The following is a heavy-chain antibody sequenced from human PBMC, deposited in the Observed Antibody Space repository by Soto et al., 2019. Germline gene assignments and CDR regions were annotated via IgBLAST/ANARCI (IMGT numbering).Heavy chain of an antibody. CDR3: ARDCSGGSCYPGMDV. D-gene: IGHD2-15*01. V-gene: IGHV3-21*01. CDR2: ISSSGYI. J-gene: IGHJ6*02. Sequence: EVQLVESGGGLVQPGGSLRLSCAASGFNFNSYTINWVRQAPGKRLEWLSSISSSGYIFSTDSVRGRFTISRDNAKNSVYLQISSLRAEDTAVYFCARDCSGGSCYPGMDVWGQGTTFTVSS. CDR1: GFNFNSYT.